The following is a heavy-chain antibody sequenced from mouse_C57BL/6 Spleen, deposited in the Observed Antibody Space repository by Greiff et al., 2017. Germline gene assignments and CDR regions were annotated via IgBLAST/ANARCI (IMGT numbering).Heavy chain of an antibody. CDR1: GYTFTDYE. CDR2: IDPETGGT. V-gene: IGHV1-15*01. D-gene: IGHD1-1*01. Sequence: VQLQQSGAELVRPGASVTLSCKASGYTFTDYEMHWVKQTPVHGLEWIGAIDPETGGTAYNQKFKGKAILTADKSSSTAYMELRSLTSEDSAVYYCTRWMGTTVVATSDYWGQGTTLTVSS. CDR3: TRWMGTTVVATSDY. J-gene: IGHJ2*01.